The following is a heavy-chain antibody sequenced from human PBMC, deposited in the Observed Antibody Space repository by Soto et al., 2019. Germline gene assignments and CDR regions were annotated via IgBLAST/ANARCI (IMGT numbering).Heavy chain of an antibody. Sequence: SVKVSCNASGGTFSSYAISWVRQAPGQGLEWMGGIIPIFGTANYAQKFQGRVTITADKSTSTAYMELSSLRSEDTAVYYCARSGYYYGSGSFPHWGQVTLVAVSS. CDR3: ARSGYYYGSGSFPH. D-gene: IGHD3-10*01. J-gene: IGHJ4*02. CDR1: GGTFSSYA. CDR2: IIPIFGTA. V-gene: IGHV1-69*06.